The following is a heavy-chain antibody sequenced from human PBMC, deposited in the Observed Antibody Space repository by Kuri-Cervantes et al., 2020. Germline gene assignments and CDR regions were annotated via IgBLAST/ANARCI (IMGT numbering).Heavy chain of an antibody. V-gene: IGHV3-33*08. CDR2: IWYDGSNK. CDR3: ARAPSSGWYYGAFDI. CDR1: GFTFDDYG. Sequence: GESLKISCAASGFTFDDYGMSWVRQAPGKGLEWVAVIWYDGSNKYYADSVKGRFTISRDNSKNTLYLQMNSLRAEDTAVYYCARAPSSGWYYGAFDIWGQGTMVTVSS. D-gene: IGHD6-19*01. J-gene: IGHJ3*02.